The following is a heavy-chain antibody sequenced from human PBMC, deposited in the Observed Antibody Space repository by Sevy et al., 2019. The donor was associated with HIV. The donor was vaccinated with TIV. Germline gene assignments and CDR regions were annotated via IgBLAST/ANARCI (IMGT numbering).Heavy chain of an antibody. J-gene: IGHJ1*01. CDR3: ERSQSLRKSEYFQH. D-gene: IGHD3-16*01. Sequence: GGSLRLSCAASGFTFRDYYMNWIRQAPGKGLEWVSYISSSGATIYYADSVKGRFTISRDNAKNSLYLQMNSLRAEDTAVYYCERSQSLRKSEYFQHWGQGTLVTVSS. CDR1: GFTFRDYY. CDR2: ISSSGATI. V-gene: IGHV3-11*01.